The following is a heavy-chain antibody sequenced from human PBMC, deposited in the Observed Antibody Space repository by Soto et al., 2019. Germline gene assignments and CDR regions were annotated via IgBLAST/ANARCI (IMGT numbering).Heavy chain of an antibody. V-gene: IGHV4-59*01. CDR1: SGSIGTYF. Sequence: PSETLSLTCTVSSGSIGTYFWSWIRQPPGKGLEWTGYIYYSGTTNYNPSLKSRVTIFLDTSKNQFSLRLSSVTAADTAVYYCARGRGGTYDAFDIWGQGTLVTVSS. J-gene: IGHJ3*02. D-gene: IGHD1-26*01. CDR2: IYYSGTT. CDR3: ARGRGGTYDAFDI.